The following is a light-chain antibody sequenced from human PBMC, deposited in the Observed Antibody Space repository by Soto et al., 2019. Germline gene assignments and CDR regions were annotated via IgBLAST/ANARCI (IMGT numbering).Light chain of an antibody. CDR1: QSVSSN. V-gene: IGKV3-15*01. J-gene: IGKJ1*01. CDR2: GAS. Sequence: EIVMTQSPATLSVSPGERATLSCRASQSVSSNLAWYQQKPGQAPRLLLYGASTRAIGIPARFSGSGSGTDFTLTTSSLEPEDFAVYYCQQRSDWPWTFGQGTKVDIK. CDR3: QQRSDWPWT.